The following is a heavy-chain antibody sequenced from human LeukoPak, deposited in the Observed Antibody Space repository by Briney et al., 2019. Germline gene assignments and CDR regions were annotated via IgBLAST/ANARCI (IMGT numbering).Heavy chain of an antibody. D-gene: IGHD1-26*01. V-gene: IGHV3-23*01. CDR2: VSDSGSTT. CDR3: ARGPKWELFWFDY. J-gene: IGHJ4*02. CDR1: GFAFNSYA. Sequence: GGSLRLSCAASGFAFNSYAMTWVRQAPGKGLEWISAVSDSGSTTYYVDSVKGRFTISRDNSKNTLYLQMNSLRAEDTAVYYCARGPKWELFWFDYWGQGTLVTVSS.